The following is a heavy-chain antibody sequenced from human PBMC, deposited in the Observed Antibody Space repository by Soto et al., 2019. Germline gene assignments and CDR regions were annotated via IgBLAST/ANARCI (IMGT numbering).Heavy chain of an antibody. CDR1: GFTFGWFG. CDR2: ISNDGSNE. V-gene: IGHV3-30*18. D-gene: IGHD3-10*01. CDR3: AKGEVRGIIPSYFDY. Sequence: GGSLRLSCAGSGFTFGWFGMNWVRQAPGKGLEWVARISNDGSNEYYVDSVKGRFTISRDNSKNTLYLQMDSLRAEDTAVYYCAKGEVRGIIPSYFDYWGLGTLVTASS. J-gene: IGHJ4*02.